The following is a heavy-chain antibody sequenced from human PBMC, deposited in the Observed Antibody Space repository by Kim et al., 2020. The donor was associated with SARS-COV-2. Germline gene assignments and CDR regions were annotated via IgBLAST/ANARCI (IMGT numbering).Heavy chain of an antibody. V-gene: IGHV3-30*04. CDR2: ISYDGSNK. Sequence: GGSLRLSCAASGFTFSSYAMHWVRQAPGKGLEWVAVISYDGSNKYYADSVKGRFTISRDNSKNTLYLQMNSLRAEDTAVYYCARDVGTMVRGGLFDYWG. CDR1: GFTFSSYA. CDR3: ARDVGTMVRGGLFDY. D-gene: IGHD3-10*01. J-gene: IGHJ4*01.